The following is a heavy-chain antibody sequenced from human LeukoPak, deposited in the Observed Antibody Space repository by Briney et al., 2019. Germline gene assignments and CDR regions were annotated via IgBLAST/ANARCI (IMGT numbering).Heavy chain of an antibody. D-gene: IGHD2-15*01. Sequence: GGSLRLSCAASGFTFSSYAMSWVRQAPGKGLEWVSAISGSGGSTYYADSVKGRFTISRDNSKNTLYLQMNSLRAEDTAVYYCAKPRIVVVVAATPSSDYLGQGTPGHRLL. J-gene: IGHJ4*02. CDR1: GFTFSSYA. V-gene: IGHV3-23*01. CDR2: ISGSGGST. CDR3: AKPRIVVVVAATPSSDY.